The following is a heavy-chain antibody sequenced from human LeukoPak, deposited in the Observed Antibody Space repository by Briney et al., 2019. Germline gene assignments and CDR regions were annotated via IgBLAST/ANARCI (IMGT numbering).Heavy chain of an antibody. CDR1: GFTFSSYA. CDR2: ISYDGSNK. V-gene: IGHV3-30*04. Sequence: GGSLRLSCAASGFTFSSYAMHWVRQAPGKGLEWVAVISYDGSNKYYADSVKGRFTISSDNSKNTLYLQMNSLRAEDTAVYYCAKDLGRYRYWGQGTLVTVSS. J-gene: IGHJ4*02. CDR3: AKDLGRYRY. D-gene: IGHD1-26*01.